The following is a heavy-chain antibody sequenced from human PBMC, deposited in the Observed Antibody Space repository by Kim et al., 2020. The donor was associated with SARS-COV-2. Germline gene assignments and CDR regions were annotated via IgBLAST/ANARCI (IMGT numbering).Heavy chain of an antibody. Sequence: SETLSLTCAVYGGSFSGYYWSWIRQPPGKGLEWIGEINHSGSTNYNPSLKSRVTISVDTSKNQFSLKLSSVTAADTAVYYCARARHLRSTSAPYYYYGM. CDR3: ARARHLRSTSAPYYYYGM. J-gene: IGHJ6*01. CDR1: GGSFSGYY. D-gene: IGHD2-2*01. CDR2: INHSGST. V-gene: IGHV4-34*01.